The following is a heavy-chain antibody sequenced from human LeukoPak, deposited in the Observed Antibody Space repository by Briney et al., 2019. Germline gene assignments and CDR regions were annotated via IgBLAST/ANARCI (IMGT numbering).Heavy chain of an antibody. D-gene: IGHD6-19*01. V-gene: IGHV3-73*01. CDR2: IRSKTNNYAT. J-gene: IGHJ4*02. Sequence: GGSLRLSCAASGFTFSGYAMHRVRQASGKGLEWVGRIRSKTNNYATEYAASVKGRFTISRDDSKNTAYLQMNSLKTEDTAVYYCAKPGKAGIFDFWGQGTLVTVSS. CDR1: GFTFSGYA. CDR3: AKPGKAGIFDF.